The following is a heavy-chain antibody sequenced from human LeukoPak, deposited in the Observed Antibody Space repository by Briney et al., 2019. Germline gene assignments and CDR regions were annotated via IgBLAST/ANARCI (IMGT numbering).Heavy chain of an antibody. CDR1: GGSISSSSYY. J-gene: IGHJ6*02. D-gene: IGHD3-9*01. V-gene: IGHV4-39*07. Sequence: SETLSLTCTVSGGSISSSSYYWGWIRQPPGKGLEWIGSIYYSGSTYYNPSLKSRVTISVDTSKNQFSLKLSSVTAADTAVYYCARISKYYDILSGPFYGMDVWGQGTTVTVSS. CDR2: IYYSGST. CDR3: ARISKYYDILSGPFYGMDV.